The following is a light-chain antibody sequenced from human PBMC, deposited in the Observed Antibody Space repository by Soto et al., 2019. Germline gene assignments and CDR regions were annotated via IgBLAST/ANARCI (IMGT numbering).Light chain of an antibody. CDR3: SSYTTINTLI. J-gene: IGLJ2*01. V-gene: IGLV2-14*01. CDR1: SSDVGGYNY. Sequence: QSVLTQPASVSGSPGQSTTISRTGTSSDVGGYNYVSWYQQHPGKAPKLMIYEVNFRPSGVSNRFSGSKSANTASLTISGLQAEDEADYYCSSYTTINTLIFGGGTQLTVL. CDR2: EVN.